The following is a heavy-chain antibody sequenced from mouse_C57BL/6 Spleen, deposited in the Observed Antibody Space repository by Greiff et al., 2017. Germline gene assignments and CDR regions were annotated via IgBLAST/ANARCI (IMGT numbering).Heavy chain of an antibody. Sequence: EVQVVESVAELVRPGASVKLSCTASGFNIKNTYMHWVKQRPDQGLEWIGRIDPANGNTKYAPQFQGKATITADTSSNTAYLQLSSLPSEDTAIYCCAREGGAPYYFDYWGQGTTLTVSS. CDR2: IDPANGNT. V-gene: IGHV14-3*01. CDR3: AREGGAPYYFDY. J-gene: IGHJ2*01. CDR1: GFNIKNTY.